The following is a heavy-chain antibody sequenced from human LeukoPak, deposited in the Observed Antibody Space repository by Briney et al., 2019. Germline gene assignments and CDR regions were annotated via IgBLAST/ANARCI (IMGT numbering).Heavy chain of an antibody. V-gene: IGHV4-39*01. CDR3: AGYYHDSSGYLG. Sequence: SETLSLTCTVSGASISSTGYYWGWIRQPPGKGLEWIGSISYSGSTYYNPSLKSRVTISVDTSKNQFSVKLTSVTAADTALYYCAGYYHDSSGYLGCGPGTLVTVSS. J-gene: IGHJ4*02. CDR1: GASISSTGYY. D-gene: IGHD3-22*01. CDR2: ISYSGST.